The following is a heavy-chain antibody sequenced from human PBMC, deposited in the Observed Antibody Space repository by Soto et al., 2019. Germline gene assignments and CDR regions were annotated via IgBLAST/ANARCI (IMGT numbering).Heavy chain of an antibody. J-gene: IGHJ6*02. D-gene: IGHD1-26*01. Sequence: PGGSLRLSCAASGFTFSSYGMHWVRQAPGKGLEWVAVISYDGSNKYYADSVKGRFTISRDNSKNTLYLQMNSLRAEDTAVYYCAKDGELLQPPRYYYYGMDVWGQGTTVTVSS. CDR2: ISYDGSNK. CDR1: GFTFSSYG. V-gene: IGHV3-30*18. CDR3: AKDGELLQPPRYYYYGMDV.